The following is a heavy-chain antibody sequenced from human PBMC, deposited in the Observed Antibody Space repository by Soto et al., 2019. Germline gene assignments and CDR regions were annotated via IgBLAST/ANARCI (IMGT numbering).Heavy chain of an antibody. Sequence: QVQLVESGGGVVQPGRSLRLSCAASGFTFGSYAMHWVRQAPGKGLEWVAVISYDGSNKYYADSVKGRFTISRDNSKNTLYLQMNSLRAEDTAVYYCARDPSRYYDSSGYSDFDYWGQGTLVTVSS. CDR3: ARDPSRYYDSSGYSDFDY. D-gene: IGHD3-22*01. CDR1: GFTFGSYA. J-gene: IGHJ4*02. V-gene: IGHV3-30-3*01. CDR2: ISYDGSNK.